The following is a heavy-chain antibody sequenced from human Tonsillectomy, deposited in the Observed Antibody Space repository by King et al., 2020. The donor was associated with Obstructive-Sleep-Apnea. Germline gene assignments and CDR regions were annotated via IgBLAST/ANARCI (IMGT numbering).Heavy chain of an antibody. J-gene: IGHJ4*02. CDR1: GGSITSYY. CDR2: IYYSGST. CDR3: ARHSTGQAYGVKKGLHPYYFDY. Sequence: QLQESGPELVKPSETLSLTCTVSGGSITSYYWSWIRQPPGKGLEWIGYIYYSGSTNYNPSLKSRVTISVDTSKNHFSLKLSSVTAADTAVYYCARHSTGQAYGVKKGLHPYYFDYWGQGTLVTVSS. V-gene: IGHV4-59*08. D-gene: IGHD4-17*01.